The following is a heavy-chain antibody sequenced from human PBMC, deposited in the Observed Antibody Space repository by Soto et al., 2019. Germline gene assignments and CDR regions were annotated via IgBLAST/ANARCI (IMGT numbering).Heavy chain of an antibody. J-gene: IGHJ4*02. V-gene: IGHV4-30-4*01. Sequence: SETLSLTCTVSGGSISSGDYYWSLIRQPPGKGLEWIGYIYYSGSTYYNPSLKSRVTISVDTSKNQFSLKLSSVTAADTAVYYCARSSGYYYSDYWGQGTLVTVSS. D-gene: IGHD3-22*01. CDR2: IYYSGST. CDR3: ARSSGYYYSDY. CDR1: GGSISSGDYY.